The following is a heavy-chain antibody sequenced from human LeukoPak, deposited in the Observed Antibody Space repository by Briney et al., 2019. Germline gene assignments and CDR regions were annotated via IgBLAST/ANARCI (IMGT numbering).Heavy chain of an antibody. CDR3: ARVPGRYSSGWYGDY. Sequence: GGSLRLSCAASGFTVSSDYMSWVRQAPGKGLEWVSGINWNGGSTGYADSLKGRFTISRDNAKNSLYLQMNSLRAEDTALYYCARVPGRYSSGWYGDYWGQGTLVTVSS. CDR1: GFTVSSDY. CDR2: INWNGGST. V-gene: IGHV3-20*04. J-gene: IGHJ4*02. D-gene: IGHD6-19*01.